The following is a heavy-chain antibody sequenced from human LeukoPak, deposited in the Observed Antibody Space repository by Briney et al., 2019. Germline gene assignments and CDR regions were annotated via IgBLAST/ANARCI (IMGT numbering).Heavy chain of an antibody. CDR2: ISSNGGNT. V-gene: IGHV3-64D*09. CDR3: VKAITVSANFDC. Sequence: PGGSLTLSCSASGFTFSNYDVYWVRQAPGKGLEYVSAISSNGGNTYNADSVKGRSTTSRNNSKNTLYLQMSSLKTEDTAIYYCVKAITVSANFDCWGQGTLVTVSS. J-gene: IGHJ4*02. CDR1: GFTFSNYD. D-gene: IGHD2-21*02.